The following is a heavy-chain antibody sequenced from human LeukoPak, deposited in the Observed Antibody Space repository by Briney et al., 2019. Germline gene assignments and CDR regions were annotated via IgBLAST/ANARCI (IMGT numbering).Heavy chain of an antibody. CDR3: ARAPNTRLYYGMDV. D-gene: IGHD4/OR15-4a*01. J-gene: IGHJ6*02. CDR2: IYSGGST. Sequence: GGSLRLSCAASGFTLSSNYMSWVRQAPGKGLEWVSVIYSGGSTYYADSVKGRFTISRDNSKNTLYLQMNSLRAEDTAVYYCARAPNTRLYYGMDVWGQGTTVTVSS. V-gene: IGHV3-53*01. CDR1: GFTLSSNY.